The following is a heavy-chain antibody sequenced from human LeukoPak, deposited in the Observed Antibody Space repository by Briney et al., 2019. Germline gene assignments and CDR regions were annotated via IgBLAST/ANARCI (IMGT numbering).Heavy chain of an antibody. Sequence: SETLPLTCTVSGGSISSYYWSWIRQPPGKGLEWIGYIYYSGSTNYNPSLKSRVTISVDTSKNQFSLKLSSVTAADTAVYYCASIPGYWGQGTLVTVSS. CDR2: IYYSGST. V-gene: IGHV4-59*01. D-gene: IGHD2-2*02. J-gene: IGHJ4*02. CDR1: GGSISSYY. CDR3: ASIPGY.